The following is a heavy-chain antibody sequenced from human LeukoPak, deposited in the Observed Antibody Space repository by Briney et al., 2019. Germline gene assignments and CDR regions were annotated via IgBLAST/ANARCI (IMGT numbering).Heavy chain of an antibody. J-gene: IGHJ6*03. Sequence: PGGSLRLSCAASGFAVSSNYMSWVRQAPGKGLEWVAVIYSGGSTSYADSVKGRFTISRDNSKNTLYLLMNSLRAEDTAVYYCAKDGPYYYYYYMDVWGKGTTVTISS. CDR1: GFAVSSNY. CDR2: IYSGGST. V-gene: IGHV3-66*01. CDR3: AKDGPYYYYYYMDV.